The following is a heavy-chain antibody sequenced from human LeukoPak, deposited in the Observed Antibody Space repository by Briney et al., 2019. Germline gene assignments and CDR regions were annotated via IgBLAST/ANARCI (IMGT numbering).Heavy chain of an antibody. CDR2: IGGSSNFV. CDR1: RFTFRSYT. CDR3: ARVQGESRDY. Sequence: GGSLRLSCAASRFTFRSYTMNWVRQAPGKGLEWVSSIGGSSNFVFYADSVKGRFTISRDNAKNSLYLQMSSLRVEDTAIYYGARVQGESRDYWGQGTLVTVSS. V-gene: IGHV3-21*06. D-gene: IGHD3-16*01. J-gene: IGHJ4*02.